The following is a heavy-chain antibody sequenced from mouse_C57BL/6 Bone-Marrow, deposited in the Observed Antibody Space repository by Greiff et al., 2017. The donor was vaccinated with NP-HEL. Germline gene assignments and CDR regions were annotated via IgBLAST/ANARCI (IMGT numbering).Heavy chain of an antibody. Sequence: VQLQQSGAELVRPGASVKLSCTASGFNIKDDYMHWVKQRPEQGLEWIGWIDPENGDTEYASKFQGKATITADTSSNTAYLQLSSLTSEDTAVYYCTTVCARVYYYAMDYWGQGTSVTVSS. CDR2: IDPENGDT. CDR3: TTVCARVYYYAMDY. J-gene: IGHJ4*01. V-gene: IGHV14-4*01. D-gene: IGHD2-10*02. CDR1: GFNIKDDY.